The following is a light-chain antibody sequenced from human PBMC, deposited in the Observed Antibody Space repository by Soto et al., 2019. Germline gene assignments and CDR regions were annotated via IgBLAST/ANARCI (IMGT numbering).Light chain of an antibody. V-gene: IGLV6-57*01. CDR2: EDN. CDR1: SGSIASNY. CDR3: QSYDATNQV. J-gene: IGLJ3*02. Sequence: NFMLTQPHSVSESPGKTVIISCTRSSGSIASNYVQWYQQRPGSSPTTVIYEDNQRPSGVPDRFSGSIDSSSNSASLTISGLETEDDADYFCQSYDATNQVFGGGTKLTVL.